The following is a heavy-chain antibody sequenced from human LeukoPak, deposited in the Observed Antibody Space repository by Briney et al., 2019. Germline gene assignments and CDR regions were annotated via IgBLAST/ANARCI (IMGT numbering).Heavy chain of an antibody. Sequence: PSETLSLTXAVSGASIISRNSYWSWIRQPAGKGLEWIGRIFGSGPISVSGSPNYNPSLRSRVTMSVDTSKNQFSLNLSSVTAADTAVYFCARETVGSGSGWYQDYWGQGTLVTVSS. V-gene: IGHV4-61*02. CDR2: IFGSGPISVSGSP. CDR1: GASIISRNSY. J-gene: IGHJ4*02. D-gene: IGHD6-19*01. CDR3: ARETVGSGSGWYQDY.